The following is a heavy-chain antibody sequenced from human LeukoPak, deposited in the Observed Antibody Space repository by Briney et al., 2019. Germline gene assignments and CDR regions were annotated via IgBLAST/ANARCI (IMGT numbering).Heavy chain of an antibody. Sequence: GGSLRLSCAASGFTFSSYAMSWVRQAPGKGLEWVSAISGSGGSTYYADSVKGRFTISRDNSKNTLYLQMNSLRAEDTAVYYCAKDDSSFSRGNWFDPWGQGTLVTVSS. D-gene: IGHD6-13*01. J-gene: IGHJ5*02. CDR3: AKDDSSFSRGNWFDP. V-gene: IGHV3-23*01. CDR1: GFTFSSYA. CDR2: ISGSGGST.